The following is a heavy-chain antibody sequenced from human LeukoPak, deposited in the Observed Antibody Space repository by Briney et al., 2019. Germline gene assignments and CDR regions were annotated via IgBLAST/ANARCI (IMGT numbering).Heavy chain of an antibody. CDR3: ARTPSSSSSWH. J-gene: IGHJ4*02. CDR1: RFTFSTYE. V-gene: IGHV3-48*03. D-gene: IGHD6-13*01. Sequence: GGSLRLSCAASRFTFSTYEMNWVRQAPGKGLEWLSYITSSGSGVHYADSVKGRFTISRDNAENSLYLQMNSLRADDTAVYYCARTPSSSSSWHWGGGTLVTASS. CDR2: ITSSGSGV.